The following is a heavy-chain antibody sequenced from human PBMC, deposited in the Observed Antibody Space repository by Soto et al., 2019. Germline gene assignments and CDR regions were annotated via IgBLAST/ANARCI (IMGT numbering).Heavy chain of an antibody. CDR3: AAELYWGGACCHFDY. V-gene: IGHV1-58*01. J-gene: IGHJ4*02. CDR2: IIVGSGHT. CDR1: GFTFRNSA. Sequence: QVQVVQSGPEVKKPGTSVQVSCKTSGFTFRNSAVQWVRQARGKRLEWIAWIIVGSGHTNYAQNLQGRLTLTRDMSTGTADMDMSSLRSEDTVMYYCAAELYWGGACCHFDYWGRGTLFIVSS. D-gene: IGHD2-8*02.